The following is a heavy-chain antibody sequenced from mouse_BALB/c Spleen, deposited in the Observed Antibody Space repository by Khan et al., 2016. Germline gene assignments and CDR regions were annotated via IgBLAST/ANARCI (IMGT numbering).Heavy chain of an antibody. CDR3: ARISTTNYFDY. CDR1: GFTFSSYG. V-gene: IGHV5-6*01. Sequence: EVELVESGGDLVKPGGSLKLSCAASGFTFSSYGMSWVRQTPDKRLEWVATISSGGSYTYYPDSVKGRFTISRDNAKNTLYLQMSSLKSEDTAMYYCARISTTNYFDYWGQGTTLTVSS. CDR2: ISSGGSYT. D-gene: IGHD1-1*01. J-gene: IGHJ2*01.